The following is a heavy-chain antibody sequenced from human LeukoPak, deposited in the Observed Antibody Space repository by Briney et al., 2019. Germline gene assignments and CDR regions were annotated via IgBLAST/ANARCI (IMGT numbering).Heavy chain of an antibody. D-gene: IGHD3-10*01. CDR1: GFSFSTSP. CDR3: ARDTNLRGVSWFDP. Sequence: GGSLRLSCAASGFSFSTSPMSWVRQPPGKGLEWVSAMNNGPGATFYRDSVRGRFTISRDDSKSTLYLQMNSLRAEDTAVYYCARDTNLRGVSWFDPWGQGTLVTVSS. J-gene: IGHJ5*02. V-gene: IGHV3-23*01. CDR2: MNNGPGAT.